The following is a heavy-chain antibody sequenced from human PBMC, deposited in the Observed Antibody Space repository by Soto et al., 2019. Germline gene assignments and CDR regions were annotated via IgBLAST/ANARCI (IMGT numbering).Heavy chain of an antibody. V-gene: IGHV4-34*01. Sequence: QVQLQQWGAGLLKPSETLSLTCAVYGGSFSGYYWSWIRQPPGKGLEWIGEINHSRSTNYNPSLKSRVTISVDTSKNQFSLKLSSVTAADTAVYYCARCLLASWYLGGMDVWGQGTTVTVSS. CDR1: GGSFSGYY. D-gene: IGHD6-13*01. J-gene: IGHJ6*02. CDR3: ARCLLASWYLGGMDV. CDR2: INHSRST.